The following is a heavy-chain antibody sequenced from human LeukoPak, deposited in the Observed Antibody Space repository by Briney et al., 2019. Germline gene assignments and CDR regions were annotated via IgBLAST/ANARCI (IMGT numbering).Heavy chain of an antibody. J-gene: IGHJ4*02. CDR2: IYTSGST. Sequence: SSETLSLTCAVYGGSFSGYYWSWIRQPPGKGLEWIGRIYTSGSTNYNPSLKSRVTMSVDTSKNQFSLKLSSVTAADTAVYYCARDMYYYGSGSYSLDYWGQGTLVTVSS. CDR3: ARDMYYYGSGSYSLDY. CDR1: GGSFSGYY. D-gene: IGHD3-10*01. V-gene: IGHV4-4*07.